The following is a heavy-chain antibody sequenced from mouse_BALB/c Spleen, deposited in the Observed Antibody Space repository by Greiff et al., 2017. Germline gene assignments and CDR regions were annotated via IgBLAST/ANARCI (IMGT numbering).Heavy chain of an antibody. V-gene: IGHV1-9*01. D-gene: IGHD4-1*01. CDR2: ILHGCGST. CDR1: GYTFSSYW. CDR3: AREGDWDYFDY. Sequence: QVQLQQSGAELMKPGASVKISCKATGYTFSSYWIEWVKQRPGHGLEWIGEILHGCGSTNYNEKFKGKATFTADTSSNTAYMQLSSLTSEASAAYYCAREGDWDYFDYWGQGTTLTVSS. J-gene: IGHJ2*01.